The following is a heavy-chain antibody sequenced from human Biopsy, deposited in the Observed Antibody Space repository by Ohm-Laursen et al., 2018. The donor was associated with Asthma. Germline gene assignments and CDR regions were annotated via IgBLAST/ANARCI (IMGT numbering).Heavy chain of an antibody. CDR3: ARTYYDFLTGQVKDVFGV. Sequence: ASVKVSCKASGYNFISFAIHWVRQAPGQRLEWMGWVNTGNGDTKYSQKFQGRVTTTRDTSASTAYMELRSLRSEDTATCYCARTYYDFLTGQVKDVFGVWGQGTMVTVSS. J-gene: IGHJ3*01. CDR2: VNTGNGDT. CDR1: GYNFISFA. V-gene: IGHV1-3*04. D-gene: IGHD3-9*01.